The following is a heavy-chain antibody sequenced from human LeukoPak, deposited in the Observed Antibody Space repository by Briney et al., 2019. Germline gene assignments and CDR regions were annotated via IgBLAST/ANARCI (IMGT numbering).Heavy chain of an antibody. CDR1: GYTFTSYY. CDR3: AREARVVPAAILNY. J-gene: IGHJ4*02. D-gene: IGHD2-2*02. CDR2: INPSGGST. Sequence: ASVTVSCTASGYTFTSYYIHWVRQAPGQGLEWMGIINPSGGSTTYAQKFQGRVTMTRDTSTSTVYMELSSLRSEDTAVYYCAREARVVPAAILNYWGQGTLVTVAS. V-gene: IGHV1-46*01.